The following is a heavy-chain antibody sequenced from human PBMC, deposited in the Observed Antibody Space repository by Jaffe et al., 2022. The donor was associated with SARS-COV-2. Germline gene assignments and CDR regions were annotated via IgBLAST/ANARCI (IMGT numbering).Heavy chain of an antibody. D-gene: IGHD2-15*01. Sequence: EVQLVESGGGLVQPGRSLRLSCAASGFTFDDYAMHWVRQAPGKGLEWVSGISWNSGSIGYADSVKGRFTISRDNAKNSLYLQMNSLRAEDTALYYCAKDVASADLEYFQHWGQGTLVTVSS. CDR3: AKDVASADLEYFQH. V-gene: IGHV3-9*01. CDR1: GFTFDDYA. J-gene: IGHJ1*01. CDR2: ISWNSGSI.